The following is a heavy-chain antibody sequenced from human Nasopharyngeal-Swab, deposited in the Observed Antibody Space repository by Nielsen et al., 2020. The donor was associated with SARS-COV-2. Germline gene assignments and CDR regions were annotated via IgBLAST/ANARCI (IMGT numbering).Heavy chain of an antibody. V-gene: IGHV3-21*05. Sequence: WIRQPPGKGLEWVSYISSSSSYIYYADSVKGRFTISRDNAKNSLYLQMNSLRAEDTAVYYCARGEGKGRYYGSGSPTLDYWGQGTLVTVSS. D-gene: IGHD3-10*01. CDR3: ARGEGKGRYYGSGSPTLDY. J-gene: IGHJ4*02. CDR2: ISSSSSYI.